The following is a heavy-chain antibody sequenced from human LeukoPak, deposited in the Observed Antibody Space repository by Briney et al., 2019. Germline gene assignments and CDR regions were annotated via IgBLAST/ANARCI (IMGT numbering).Heavy chain of an antibody. Sequence: SETLSLTCAVYGGSFSGYYWSWIRQPPGKGLEWIGEINHSGSTNYNPSLKSRVTISVDTSKNQFSLKLSSVTAADTAVYYCARIGGVTGYYYYYMDVWGKGTTVTVSS. CDR3: ARIGGVTGYYYYYMDV. D-gene: IGHD3-16*01. J-gene: IGHJ6*03. CDR2: INHSGST. CDR1: GGSFSGYY. V-gene: IGHV4-34*01.